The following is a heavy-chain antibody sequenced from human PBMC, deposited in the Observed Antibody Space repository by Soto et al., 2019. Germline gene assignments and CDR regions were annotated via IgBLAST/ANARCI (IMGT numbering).Heavy chain of an antibody. CDR1: GFTVSSNY. CDR2: IYSGGNT. J-gene: IGHJ5*02. Sequence: EVQLMESGGGLVQPGGSLRLSCAASGFTVSSNYMSWVRQAPGKGLEWVSVIYSGGNTYYADSVKGRFTISRDNSKNSLYLQMNSLRAEDTAVYYCARAALIPAAMGVGGWFDPWGHGTLVTVSS. V-gene: IGHV3-66*01. CDR3: ARAALIPAAMGVGGWFDP. D-gene: IGHD2-2*01.